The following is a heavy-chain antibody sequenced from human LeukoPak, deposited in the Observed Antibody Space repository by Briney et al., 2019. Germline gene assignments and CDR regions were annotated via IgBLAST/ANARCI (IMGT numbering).Heavy chain of an antibody. D-gene: IGHD3-22*01. CDR1: GFTFSSQA. CDR2: ITSNGGRT. CDR3: VKGSESYYDSKSDY. Sequence: GGSLRLSCSASGFTFSSQAMHWVRQAPGKGVEYVSAITSNGGRTYYADSMKGRVTISRDNSKNTLYLQMSGLRAEDTAVYYCVKGSESYYDSKSDYWGQGTLVTVSS. J-gene: IGHJ4*02. V-gene: IGHV3-64D*09.